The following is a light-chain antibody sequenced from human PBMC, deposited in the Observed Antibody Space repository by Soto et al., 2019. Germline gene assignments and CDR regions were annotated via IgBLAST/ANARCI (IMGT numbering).Light chain of an antibody. CDR3: SSYGGTNNYV. CDR1: SSDVGGYNY. Sequence: QSALTQPPSASGSPGQSVTISCTGTSSDVGGYNYVSWFQQHPGKAPKIMIYEVTKRPSGVPDRFSGSKSGNTASLTVSGLQAEDEADYYCSSYGGTNNYVFGTVTKLTVL. J-gene: IGLJ1*01. CDR2: EVT. V-gene: IGLV2-8*01.